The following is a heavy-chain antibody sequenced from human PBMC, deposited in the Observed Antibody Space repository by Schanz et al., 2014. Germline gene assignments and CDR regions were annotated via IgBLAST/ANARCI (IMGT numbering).Heavy chain of an antibody. CDR3: ARGRTFDY. CDR1: GYTFTSYG. Sequence: QVQLVQSGAEVKKPGASVKVSCKASGYTFTSYGISWVRQAPGQGLEWMGWMNPDSGNTGYAQKFQGRVTMTRNTSMSTAYIELHILTSEDTAVYYCARGRTFDYWGQGTLVTVSS. CDR2: MNPDSGNT. V-gene: IGHV1-8*02. J-gene: IGHJ4*02.